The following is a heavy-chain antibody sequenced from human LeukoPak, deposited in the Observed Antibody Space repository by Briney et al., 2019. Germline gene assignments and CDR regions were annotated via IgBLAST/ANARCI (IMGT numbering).Heavy chain of an antibody. V-gene: IGHV1-69*05. CDR1: GGTFSSYA. CDR2: IIPIFGTA. D-gene: IGHD3-10*01. CDR3: ARDLGIDYGSVDN. Sequence: GASVKVSCKASGGTFSSYAISWVRQAPGQGLEWMGGIIPIFGTANYAQKFQGRVTITTDESTSTAYMELSSLRSEDTAVYYCARDLGIDYGSVDNWGQGTLVTASS. J-gene: IGHJ4*02.